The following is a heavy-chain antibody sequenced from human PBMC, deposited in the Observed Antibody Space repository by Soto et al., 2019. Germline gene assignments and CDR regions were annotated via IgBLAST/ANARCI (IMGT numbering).Heavy chain of an antibody. Sequence: SETLSLTCTVSGGSISSSSYYCGWIRQPPGKGLEWIGSIYYSGSAYYNPSLKSRVTISVDTSKNQFSLKLSSVTAADTAVYYCARHLKVRNYGGDCYRKPFDYPGQGTLVTVSS. CDR3: ARHLKVRNYGGDCYRKPFDY. V-gene: IGHV4-39*01. J-gene: IGHJ4*02. CDR1: GGSISSSSYY. D-gene: IGHD2-21*02. CDR2: IYYSGSA.